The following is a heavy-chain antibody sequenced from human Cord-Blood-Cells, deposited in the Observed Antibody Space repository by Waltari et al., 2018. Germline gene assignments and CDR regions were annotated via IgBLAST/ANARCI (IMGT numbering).Heavy chain of an antibody. CDR1: GGSISSSSYY. J-gene: IGHJ6*02. CDR2: IYYSGST. V-gene: IGHV4-39*01. D-gene: IGHD6-13*01. CDR3: ARKSSSWYYYYYGMDV. Sequence: QLQLQESGPGLVKPSETLSLTCTVSGGSISSSSYYWGWIRQPPGKGLEWIGSIYYSGSTYHNPYLKSRVTISVATSKNPFSLKLSSVTAADTAVYSCARKSSSWYYYYYGMDVWGQGTTVTVSS.